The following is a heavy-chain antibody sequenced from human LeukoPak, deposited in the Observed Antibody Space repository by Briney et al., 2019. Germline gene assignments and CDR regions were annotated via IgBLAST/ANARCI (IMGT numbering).Heavy chain of an antibody. CDR2: ISYDGSNK. D-gene: IGHD3-3*01. Sequence: GGSLRLSCAASGFTFSSYAMHWARQAPGKGLEWVAVISYDGSNKYYADSVKGRFTISRDNSKNTLYLQMNSLRAEDTAVYYCARELKRFLDYWGQGTLVTVSS. V-gene: IGHV3-30-3*01. CDR3: ARELKRFLDY. J-gene: IGHJ4*02. CDR1: GFTFSSYA.